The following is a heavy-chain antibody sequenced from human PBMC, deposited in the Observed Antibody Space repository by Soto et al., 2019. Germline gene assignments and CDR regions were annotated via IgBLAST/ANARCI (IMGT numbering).Heavy chain of an antibody. Sequence: SETLSLTCTVSGGSISSSSDYWGWIRQPPGKGLEWIGSIYYSGSTYYNPSLKSRVTISVGTSKNQFSLKLSSVTAADTAVYYCARLDFRTVTTPVDYWGQGTLVTVSS. J-gene: IGHJ4*02. CDR3: ARLDFRTVTTPVDY. CDR1: GGSISSSSDY. D-gene: IGHD4-17*01. V-gene: IGHV4-39*01. CDR2: IYYSGST.